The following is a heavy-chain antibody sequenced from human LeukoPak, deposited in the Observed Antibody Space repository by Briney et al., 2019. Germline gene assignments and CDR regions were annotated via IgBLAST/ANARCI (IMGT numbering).Heavy chain of an antibody. D-gene: IGHD6-13*01. Sequence: PGGSLRLSCAASGFTFSSCAMSWVRQAPGKGLEWLSYISSSGSTIYYADSVKGRFTISRDNAKNSLYLQMNSLRAEDTAVYYCARVSSSWYPFDYWGQGTLVTVSS. J-gene: IGHJ4*02. CDR2: ISSSGSTI. CDR3: ARVSSSWYPFDY. V-gene: IGHV3-48*03. CDR1: GFTFSSCA.